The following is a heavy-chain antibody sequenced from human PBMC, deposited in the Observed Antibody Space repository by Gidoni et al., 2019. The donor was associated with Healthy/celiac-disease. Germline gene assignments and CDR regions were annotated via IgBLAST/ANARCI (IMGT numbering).Heavy chain of an antibody. CDR1: GGSFSGYY. Sequence: QVQLPQWGAALLKPSETPSLPCAPYGGSFSGYYWSWSRQPPGKGLEWVGEINHSGSTNYNTSYKRRGTISGDTSKNQVAMKVSYVTAADTGVDYWARMAWGSGSYPRGHFDYWGQGTLVTVSS. J-gene: IGHJ4*02. V-gene: IGHV4-34*01. D-gene: IGHD3-10*01. CDR3: ARMAWGSGSYPRGHFDY. CDR2: INHSGST.